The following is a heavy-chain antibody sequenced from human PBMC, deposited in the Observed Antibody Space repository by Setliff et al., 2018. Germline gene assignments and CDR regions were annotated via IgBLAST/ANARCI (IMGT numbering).Heavy chain of an antibody. CDR2: INPDTGYS. CDR3: ARHGSSGKFDASDI. Sequence: ASVKVSCKASGYTFTGPYMHWVRQAPGQGLEWMGWINPDTGYSKYAQKFQGRVTLTRDTSLTTAYMELRSLTSDDTAVYYCARHGSSGKFDASDIWGQGTMVTVSS. CDR1: GYTFTGPY. V-gene: IGHV1-2*02. J-gene: IGHJ3*02. D-gene: IGHD3-10*01.